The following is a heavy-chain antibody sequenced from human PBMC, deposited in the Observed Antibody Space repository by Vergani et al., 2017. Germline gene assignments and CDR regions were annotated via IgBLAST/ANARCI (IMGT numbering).Heavy chain of an antibody. Sequence: QVQLVESGGGVVQPGRSLRLSCAASGFTFSSYGMHWVRQAPGKGLEWVAVIWYDGSNKYYADSVKGRFTISRDNSKNTLYLQMSSLRAEDTAVYYCARDGGYCSSTSCYYYYMDVWGKGTTVTVSS. D-gene: IGHD2-2*01. CDR2: IWYDGSNK. CDR1: GFTFSSYG. CDR3: ARDGGYCSSTSCYYYYMDV. J-gene: IGHJ6*03. V-gene: IGHV3-33*01.